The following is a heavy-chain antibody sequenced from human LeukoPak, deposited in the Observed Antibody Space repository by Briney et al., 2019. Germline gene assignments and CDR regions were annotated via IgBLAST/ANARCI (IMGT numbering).Heavy chain of an antibody. D-gene: IGHD6-13*01. CDR1: GFTFSSYS. Sequence: PGGSLRLSCAASGFTFSSYSMNWVRQAPGKGLEWVSSISSGSSYIYYADSVKGRFTISRDNAKNSLYLQMNSLRAEDTAVYYCARDRGSSWPYDAFDIWGQGTMVTVSS. CDR2: ISSGSSYI. V-gene: IGHV3-21*01. J-gene: IGHJ3*02. CDR3: ARDRGSSWPYDAFDI.